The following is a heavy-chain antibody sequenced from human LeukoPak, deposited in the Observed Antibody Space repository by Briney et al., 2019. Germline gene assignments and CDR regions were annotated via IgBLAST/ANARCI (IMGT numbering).Heavy chain of an antibody. CDR2: IYYSGST. Sequence: SETLSLTCTVSGGSISSSSYYWGWIRQPPGKGLEWIGSIYYSGSTYYNPSLKSRVTISVDTSKNQFSLKLSSVTAADTAVYYCATDLFNYYYDSTQPSGYWGQGTLVTVSS. J-gene: IGHJ4*02. V-gene: IGHV4-39*07. CDR3: ATDLFNYYYDSTQPSGY. CDR1: GGSISSSSYY. D-gene: IGHD3-22*01.